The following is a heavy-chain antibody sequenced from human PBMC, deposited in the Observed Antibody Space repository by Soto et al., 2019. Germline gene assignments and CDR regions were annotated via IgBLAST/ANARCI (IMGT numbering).Heavy chain of an antibody. Sequence: LRLSCAASGFTFSSYSMNWVRQAPGKGLEWVSSISSSSSYIYYADSVKGQFTISRDNAKNSLYLQMNSLRAEDTAVYYCARVSSGWYLGYWGQGTLVTVSS. J-gene: IGHJ4*02. CDR1: GFTFSSYS. V-gene: IGHV3-21*01. D-gene: IGHD6-19*01. CDR3: ARVSSGWYLGY. CDR2: ISSSSSYI.